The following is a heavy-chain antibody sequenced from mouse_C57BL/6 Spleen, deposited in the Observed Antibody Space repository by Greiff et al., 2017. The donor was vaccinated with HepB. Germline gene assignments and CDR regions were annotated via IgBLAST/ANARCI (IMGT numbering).Heavy chain of an antibody. V-gene: IGHV1-61*01. CDR3: ARRGGSHQGAMDY. Sequence: QVQLQQPGAELVRPGSSVKLSCKASGYTFTSYWMDWVKQRPGQGLEWIGNIYPSDSETHYNQKFKDKATLTVDKSSSTAYMQLSSLTSEDSAVYYCARRGGSHQGAMDYWGQGTSVTVSS. CDR2: IYPSDSET. D-gene: IGHD1-1*02. J-gene: IGHJ4*01. CDR1: GYTFTSYW.